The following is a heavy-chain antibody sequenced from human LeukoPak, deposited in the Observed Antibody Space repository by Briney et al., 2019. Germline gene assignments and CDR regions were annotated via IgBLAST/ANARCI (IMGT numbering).Heavy chain of an antibody. V-gene: IGHV4-31*03. J-gene: IGHJ3*02. CDR1: GGSISSGGYY. Sequence: SETLSLTCTVSGGSISSGGYYWSWIRQHPGKGLEWIGYIYYSGSTYYNPSLKSRVTISVDTFKNQFSLKLSSVTAADTAVYYCATSYTATDAFDIWGQGTMVTVSS. CDR3: ATSYTATDAFDI. CDR2: IYYSGST. D-gene: IGHD5-18*01.